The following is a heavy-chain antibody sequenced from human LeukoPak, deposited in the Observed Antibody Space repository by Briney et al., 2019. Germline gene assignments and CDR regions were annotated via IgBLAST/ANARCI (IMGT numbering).Heavy chain of an antibody. D-gene: IGHD3-22*01. J-gene: IGHJ4*02. CDR3: EKDSSGYYWDY. V-gene: IGHV3-43D*03. CDR1: GFTFDDYA. CDR2: ISWDGGST. Sequence: GGSLRLSCAASGFTFDDYAMHWVRQAPGKGLEWVSLISWDGGSTYYADSVKGRFTISRDNSKNSLYLQMNSLRAEDTALYYCEKDSSGYYWDYWGQGTLVTVSS.